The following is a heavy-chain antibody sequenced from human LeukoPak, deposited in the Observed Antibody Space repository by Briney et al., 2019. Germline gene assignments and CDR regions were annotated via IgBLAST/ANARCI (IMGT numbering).Heavy chain of an antibody. D-gene: IGHD6-19*01. CDR3: AKDVSIAVAGTLDY. J-gene: IGHJ4*02. Sequence: GGSLRLSCAASGFTFSSYAMSWVRQAPGKGLEWVSAISGSGGSTYYADSVKGRFTISRGNSKNTLYLQMNSLRAEDTAVYYCAKDVSIAVAGTLDYWGQGTLVTVSS. CDR2: ISGSGGST. CDR1: GFTFSSYA. V-gene: IGHV3-23*01.